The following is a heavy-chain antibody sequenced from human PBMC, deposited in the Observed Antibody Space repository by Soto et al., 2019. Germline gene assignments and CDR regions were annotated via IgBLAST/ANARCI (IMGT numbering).Heavy chain of an antibody. D-gene: IGHD2-21*02. J-gene: IGHJ4*02. Sequence: EVQLLESRGGLVQPGGSLRLSCAASGFTFNRYAMNWVRQAAGKGLEWVSGISGSGATTYYADSVKGRFTISRDNSKNTLYLQMNSLGAGDTAVYYCAKDPEVVVTAPDYWGQGTLVTVSS. CDR3: AKDPEVVVTAPDY. CDR2: ISGSGATT. V-gene: IGHV3-23*01. CDR1: GFTFNRYA.